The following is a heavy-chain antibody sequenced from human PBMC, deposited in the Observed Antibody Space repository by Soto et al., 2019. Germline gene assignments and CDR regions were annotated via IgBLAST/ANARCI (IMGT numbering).Heavy chain of an antibody. CDR2: ITGSGVTM. J-gene: IGHJ4*02. D-gene: IGHD3-16*01. Sequence: GSLRLSCAASGFTFSAHSLNWIRQAPGKGLEWVSYITGSGVTMYADSVKGRFTISRDNAKNSLYLQMNSLRAEDTAVYYCARDGGASTFDFDSWGQGTLVTVSS. V-gene: IGHV3-48*04. CDR1: GFTFSAHS. CDR3: ARDGGASTFDFDS.